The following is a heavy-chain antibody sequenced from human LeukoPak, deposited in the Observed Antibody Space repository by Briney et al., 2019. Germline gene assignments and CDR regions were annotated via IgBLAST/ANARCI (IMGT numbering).Heavy chain of an antibody. Sequence: GGSLRLSCAASVFTFSSYEMDWVRQAPGKGLEGVSYISSSGSTIYYADSVKGRFTISRDNAKNSLYLQMNSLRAEDTAVYYCARERPEIAYWGQGTLVTVSS. CDR1: VFTFSSYE. J-gene: IGHJ4*02. CDR3: ARERPEIAY. V-gene: IGHV3-48*03. CDR2: ISSSGSTI.